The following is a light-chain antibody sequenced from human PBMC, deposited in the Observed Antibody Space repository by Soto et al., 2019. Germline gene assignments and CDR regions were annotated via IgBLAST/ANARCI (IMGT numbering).Light chain of an antibody. Sequence: DIPMTQSPSSLSVSVGDRVTITCRASETINTWLAWYQQKPGKAPKILIYDASKLERGVPSRISGSGSGAEFTLTISSLQPHDLATYYCQQYSSYPLTFGGGTKVE. V-gene: IGKV1-5*01. CDR1: ETINTW. J-gene: IGKJ4*01. CDR2: DAS. CDR3: QQYSSYPLT.